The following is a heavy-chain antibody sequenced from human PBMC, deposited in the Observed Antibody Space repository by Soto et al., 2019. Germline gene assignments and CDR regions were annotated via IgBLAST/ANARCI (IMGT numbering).Heavy chain of an antibody. CDR3: ASTGSSGYYYFLGY. J-gene: IGHJ4*02. CDR1: CGSISSGGYY. Sequence: TLSLTCTVSCGSISSGGYYWSWIRQHPGKGLEWIGYIYYSGSTYYNPSLKSRVTISVDTSKNQFSLKLSSVTAADTAVYYCASTGSSGYYYFLGYWGQGTLVTVSS. CDR2: IYYSGST. D-gene: IGHD3-22*01. V-gene: IGHV4-31*03.